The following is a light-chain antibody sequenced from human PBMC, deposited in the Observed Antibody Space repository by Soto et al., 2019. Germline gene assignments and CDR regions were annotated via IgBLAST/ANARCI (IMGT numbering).Light chain of an antibody. Sequence: EIVLTQSPGTLSLSPGERATLSSRSSQSVPNNYLAWYQQKSGQAPRRLIFGASFRASGFPDRFSGSGSRTVLSLTISRPEPEAFAEYECEDYCSSPTFGRGTKV. CDR3: EDYCSSPT. CDR2: GAS. V-gene: IGKV3-20*01. J-gene: IGKJ4*01. CDR1: QSVPNNY.